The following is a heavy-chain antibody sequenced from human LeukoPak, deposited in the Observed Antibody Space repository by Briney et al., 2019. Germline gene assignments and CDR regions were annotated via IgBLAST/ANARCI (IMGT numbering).Heavy chain of an antibody. Sequence: GGSLRLSCAASGFTFSSYALSWIRQAPGKGLEWVSAISGSGGSTYYADSVKGRFTISRDNSKNTLYLQMNSLRAEDTAVYYCAKDNYDSSGYLEYFQHWGQGTLVTVSS. CDR2: ISGSGGST. V-gene: IGHV3-23*01. D-gene: IGHD3-22*01. CDR3: AKDNYDSSGYLEYFQH. CDR1: GFTFSSYA. J-gene: IGHJ1*01.